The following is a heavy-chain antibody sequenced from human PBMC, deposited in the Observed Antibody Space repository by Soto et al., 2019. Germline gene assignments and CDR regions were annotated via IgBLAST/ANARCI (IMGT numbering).Heavy chain of an antibody. Sequence: QVQLVQSGAEVKKPGASVKVSCKASGYTFTSYGISWVRQAPGQGLEWMGWISAYNDNTNYAQNLQGRVTMTTDTAASTGYMELRRLRSDDTAVYYRARESPPAHYCGQRTLVTFSS. J-gene: IGHJ4*02. CDR1: GYTFTSYG. CDR2: ISAYNDNT. CDR3: ARESPPAHY. V-gene: IGHV1-18*01.